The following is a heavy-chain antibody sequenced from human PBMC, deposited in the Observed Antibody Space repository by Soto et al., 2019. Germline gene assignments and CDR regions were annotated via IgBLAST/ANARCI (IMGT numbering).Heavy chain of an antibody. CDR1: GFTFSSYA. V-gene: IGHV3-23*01. CDR2: ISGSGGST. Sequence: GGSLRLSCAASGFTFSSYAMSWVRQAPGKGLEWVSAISGSGGSTYYADSVKGRFTISRDNPKNTLYLQMNSLRAEDTAVYHCAKAGFFYWLSLGYWGQGPLVTVSS. CDR3: AKAGFFYWLSLGY. J-gene: IGHJ4*02. D-gene: IGHD3-9*01.